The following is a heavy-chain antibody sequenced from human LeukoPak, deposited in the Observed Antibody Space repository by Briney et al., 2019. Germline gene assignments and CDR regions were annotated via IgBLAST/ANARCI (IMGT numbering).Heavy chain of an antibody. V-gene: IGHV1-2*02. J-gene: IGHJ4*02. CDR1: GYTFTGYY. CDR2: INSNTGGT. CDR3: ARRIWFGEPQFDY. D-gene: IGHD3-10*01. Sequence: GASVKVSCKASGYTFTGYYIHWVRQAPGQGLEWMGWINSNTGGTDYAQNFQGRVTMTRDTSINTAYMELSSLKSDDTAVYCARRIWFGEPQFDYWGQGTLVTVSS.